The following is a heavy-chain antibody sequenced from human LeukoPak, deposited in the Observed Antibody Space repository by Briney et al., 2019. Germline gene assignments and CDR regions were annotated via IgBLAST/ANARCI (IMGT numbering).Heavy chain of an antibody. CDR2: IYFSGFT. CDR1: GGSFSGYY. CDR3: ARAVAGPRYFDY. J-gene: IGHJ4*02. V-gene: IGHV4-34*01. Sequence: PSETLSLTCAVYGGSFSGYYWSWIRQPPGKGLEWIGIIYFSGFTYYSPSLKSRVTISVDTSKNQFSLKLSSVTAADTAVYYCARAVAGPRYFDYWGQGTLVTVSS. D-gene: IGHD6-19*01.